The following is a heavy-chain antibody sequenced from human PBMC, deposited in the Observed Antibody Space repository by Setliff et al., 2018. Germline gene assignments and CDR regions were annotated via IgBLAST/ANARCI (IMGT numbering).Heavy chain of an antibody. V-gene: IGHV4-30-4*08. D-gene: IGHD3-22*01. J-gene: IGHJ4*02. Sequence: PSETLSLTCTVSGYSISSGYIWSWIRQPPGKGLEWIGYIYSSGSTYYNPSLKSRVSISVDTSKNQFSLKLSSVTAADTAVYYCARESRYYYDNLGTLDYWGQGTLVTVSS. CDR1: GYSISSGYI. CDR2: IYSSGST. CDR3: ARESRYYYDNLGTLDY.